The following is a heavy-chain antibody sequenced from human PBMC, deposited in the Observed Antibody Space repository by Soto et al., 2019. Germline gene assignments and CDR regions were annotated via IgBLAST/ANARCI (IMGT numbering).Heavy chain of an antibody. D-gene: IGHD1-1*01. Sequence: QVQLVQSGAEVKKPGASVKVSCKASGFTFTNYYIHWVRQAPGQGLEWMVLINPSGGGTFYAQKFQGRVTVTRATSTGTVYMELSNLRSEDTAVYFCARDSGDTTLRQWGRSFHYWGQGTLVTVSS. J-gene: IGHJ4*02. CDR3: ARDSGDTTLRQWGRSFHY. CDR1: GFTFTNYY. CDR2: INPSGGGT. V-gene: IGHV1-46*01.